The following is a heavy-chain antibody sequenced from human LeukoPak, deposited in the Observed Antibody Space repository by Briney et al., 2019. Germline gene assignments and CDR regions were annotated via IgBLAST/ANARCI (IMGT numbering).Heavy chain of an antibody. V-gene: IGHV1-69*13. CDR1: GGTFSSYA. CDR3: ARVDDSGSYPFDY. D-gene: IGHD1-26*01. Sequence: SVKVSCKASGGTFSSYAISWVRQAPGQGLEWMGGIIPIFGTANYAQKFQGRVTITADESTSTAYMELSSLRSEDTAVYYCARVDDSGSYPFDYWGQGTLVTVSS. J-gene: IGHJ4*02. CDR2: IIPIFGTA.